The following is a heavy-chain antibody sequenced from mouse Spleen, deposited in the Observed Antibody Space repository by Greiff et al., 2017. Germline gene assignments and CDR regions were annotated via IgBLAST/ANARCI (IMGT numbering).Heavy chain of an antibody. CDR3: ASYGNYYFDY. CDR1: GFTFSSYG. J-gene: IGHJ2*01. D-gene: IGHD2-1*01. Sequence: EVKLVESGGGLVQPGGSLKLSCAASGFTFSSYGMSWVRQTPDKRLELVATINSNGGSTYYPDSVKGRFTISRDNAKNTLYLQMSSLKSEDTAMYYCASYGNYYFDYWGQGTTLTVSS. CDR2: INSNGGST. V-gene: IGHV5-6-3*01.